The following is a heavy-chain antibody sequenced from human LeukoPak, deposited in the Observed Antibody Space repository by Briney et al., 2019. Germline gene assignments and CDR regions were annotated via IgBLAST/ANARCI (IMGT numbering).Heavy chain of an antibody. J-gene: IGHJ4*02. CDR2: IWYGGSNK. V-gene: IGHV3-33*06. CDR3: TKRIDGAGSYYIDF. Sequence: GGSLRLSCAASGFTFSSYGMHWVRQAPGKGLEWVAVIWYGGSNKYYADSVKGRFTISRDNSKNTLYLQMNSLRAEDTAVYYCTKRIDGAGSYYIDFWGQGTVVTVSS. D-gene: IGHD3-10*01. CDR1: GFTFSSYG.